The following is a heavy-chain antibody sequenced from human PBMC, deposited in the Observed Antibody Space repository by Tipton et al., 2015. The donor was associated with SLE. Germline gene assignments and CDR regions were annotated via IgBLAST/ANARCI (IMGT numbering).Heavy chain of an antibody. D-gene: IGHD6-13*01. CDR1: GGSFSGYY. CDR2: INHSGST. Sequence: LRLSCAVYGGSFSGYYWSWIRQPPGKGLEWIGEINHSGSTNYNPSLKSRVTISVDTSKNQFSLKLSSVTAADTAVYYCARDADSSSWYYFDYWGQGTLVTVSS. V-gene: IGHV4-34*01. CDR3: ARDADSSSWYYFDY. J-gene: IGHJ4*02.